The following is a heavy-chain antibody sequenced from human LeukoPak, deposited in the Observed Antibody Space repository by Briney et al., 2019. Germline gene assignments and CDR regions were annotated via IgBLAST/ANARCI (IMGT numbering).Heavy chain of an antibody. J-gene: IGHJ5*02. D-gene: IGHD3-10*01. CDR2: IYSSGST. CDR3: ARLSVLLEGFDP. Sequence: SETLSLTCTVSGGSISNYYWSWIRQPAGKGLEWIGRIYSSGSTNYNPSLKSRVTMSVDTSTNQLSLKLSSVTAADTAVYYCARLSVLLEGFDPWAREPWSPSPQ. V-gene: IGHV4-4*07. CDR1: GGSISNYY.